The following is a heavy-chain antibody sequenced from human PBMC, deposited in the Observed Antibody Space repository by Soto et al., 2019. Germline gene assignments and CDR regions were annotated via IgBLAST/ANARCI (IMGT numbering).Heavy chain of an antibody. CDR1: GGSISGHY. D-gene: IGHD6-19*01. CDR2: IFYSGSTTY. Sequence: SETLSLTCTVSGGSISGHYWIWIRQPPGEGMEWIGYIFYSGSTTYNNNPSLKSRVTISVDTSKNQFSLSLSSVTAADTAVYYCARVGSSGWSPDYWGQGTLVTSPQ. V-gene: IGHV4-59*11. J-gene: IGHJ4*02. CDR3: ARVGSSGWSPDY.